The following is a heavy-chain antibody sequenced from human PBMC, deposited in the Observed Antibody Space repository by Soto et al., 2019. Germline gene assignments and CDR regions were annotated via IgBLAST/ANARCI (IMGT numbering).Heavy chain of an antibody. D-gene: IGHD4-17*01. V-gene: IGHV3-30-3*01. CDR3: ARAFDYGGNTLDD. J-gene: IGHJ4*02. Sequence: QVQLVDSGGGVVQPGRSLRLSCAASGFTFSSYAMHWVRQAPGKGLVWVAVISSDASNKYYADSVKGRFTISRDNSKHTLYLQMNSLRPEDTAVYYCARAFDYGGNTLDDWGQGTLVTVSS. CDR2: ISSDASNK. CDR1: GFTFSSYA.